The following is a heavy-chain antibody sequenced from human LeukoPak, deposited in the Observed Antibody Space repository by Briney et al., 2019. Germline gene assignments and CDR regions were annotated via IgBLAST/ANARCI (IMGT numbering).Heavy chain of an antibody. CDR1: GYSFTSYW. V-gene: IGHV5-51*01. J-gene: IGHJ4*02. D-gene: IGHD2-2*01. Sequence: GESLKISCKGSGYSFTSYWIGWVRQMPGKGLEWMGIIYPGDSDTRYSPSFQGQVTISAVKSISTAYLQWSSLKASDTAMYYCARIPAGYCSSTSCYHFDYWGQGTLVTVSS. CDR3: ARIPAGYCSSTSCYHFDY. CDR2: IYPGDSDT.